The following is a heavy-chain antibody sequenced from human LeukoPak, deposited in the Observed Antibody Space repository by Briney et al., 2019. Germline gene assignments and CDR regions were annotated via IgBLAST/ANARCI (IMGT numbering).Heavy chain of an antibody. CDR3: ARDQSGKSYGFYYYYGMDV. Sequence: PGGSLRLSCAASGFTVSSNYMSWVRQAPGKGLEWVSVIYSGGSTYYADSAKGGFTISSDNYTNTRHLQMNSLRAEDTAVYYCARDQSGKSYGFYYYYGMDVWGQGTTVTVSS. V-gene: IGHV3-53*01. CDR2: IYSGGST. J-gene: IGHJ6*02. CDR1: GFTVSSNY. D-gene: IGHD5-18*01.